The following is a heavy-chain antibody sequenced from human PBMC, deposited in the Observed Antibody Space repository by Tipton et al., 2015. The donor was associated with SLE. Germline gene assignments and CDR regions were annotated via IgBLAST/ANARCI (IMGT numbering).Heavy chain of an antibody. CDR3: ARTHDYGGPGGQH. D-gene: IGHD4-23*01. CDR2: IYYSGST. Sequence: TLSLTCTVSGGSISSHYWSWIRQPPGKGLEWIGYIYYSGSTNYNPSLKSRVTISVDMSKNQFSLKLSSVTAADTAVYYCARTHDYGGPGGQHWGQGTLVTVSS. J-gene: IGHJ1*01. CDR1: GGSISSHY. V-gene: IGHV4-59*08.